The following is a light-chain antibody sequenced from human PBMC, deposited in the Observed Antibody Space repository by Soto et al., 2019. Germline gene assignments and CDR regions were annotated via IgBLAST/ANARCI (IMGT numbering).Light chain of an antibody. CDR1: SNDVGAYNY. Sequence: QSALTQPASVSGSPGQSITISCTGTSNDVGAYNYVSWFQQHPGRAPKLMIYEVTNRPSGVSSRFSGSKSGDTASLTISGLQAEDEADYYCTSFTSGSTWVFGGGTKVTVL. V-gene: IGLV2-14*01. CDR2: EVT. J-gene: IGLJ3*02. CDR3: TSFTSGSTWV.